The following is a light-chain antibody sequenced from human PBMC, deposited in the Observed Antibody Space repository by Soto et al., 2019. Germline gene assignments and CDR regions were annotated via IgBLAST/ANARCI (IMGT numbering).Light chain of an antibody. CDR1: SSNIGSNT. J-gene: IGLJ3*02. V-gene: IGLV1-44*01. CDR2: SNN. CDR3: AACDDSLNGWV. Sequence: QSVLTQPPSASATPGQRVTISCSGSSSNIGSNTVNWYQQLPGTAPKLLIYSNNQRPSGGPDRFSGSKSGTSASLAISGLQSEDEADYYCAACDDSLNGWVFGGGTKLTVL.